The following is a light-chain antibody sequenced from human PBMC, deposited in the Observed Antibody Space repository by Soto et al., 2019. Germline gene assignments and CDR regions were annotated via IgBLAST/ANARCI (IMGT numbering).Light chain of an antibody. V-gene: IGKV3-20*01. CDR1: QSVSSSY. Sequence: EIVLTQSPGTLSLSPGERATLSCRASQSVSSSYLAWYQQKPGQAPRLLIYGASSRATGIPDRFSGSGSGTAFTLTISRLEPEDFAVYYCQQYETFGQGTKLEIK. CDR3: QQYET. J-gene: IGKJ2*01. CDR2: GAS.